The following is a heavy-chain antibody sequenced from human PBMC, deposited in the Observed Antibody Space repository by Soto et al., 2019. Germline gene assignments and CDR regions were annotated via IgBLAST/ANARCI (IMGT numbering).Heavy chain of an antibody. D-gene: IGHD2-2*01. Sequence: QVQLVQSGAEVKKPGFSVKVSCKASGGTFSSYTISWVRQAPGQGLEWMGRIIPILGIANYAQKFQGRVTITADKSTSTAYMELSSLRSEDTAVYYCARVETRGRAMYYFDYWGQGTLVTVSS. CDR2: IIPILGIA. CDR3: ARVETRGRAMYYFDY. CDR1: GGTFSSYT. V-gene: IGHV1-69*02. J-gene: IGHJ4*02.